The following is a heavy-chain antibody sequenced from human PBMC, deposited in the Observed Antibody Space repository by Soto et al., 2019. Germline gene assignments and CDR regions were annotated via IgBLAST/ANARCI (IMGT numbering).Heavy chain of an antibody. V-gene: IGHV3-66*04. D-gene: IGHD5-18*01. CDR3: ARHGYNYGGGYFDY. CDR2: IYSGGST. Sequence: EVQLVESGGGLVQPGWSLRLSCAASGVTVSSNYMSWVRQAPGKGLEWVSVIYSGGSTYYADSVKGRFTISRDNSKNTLYLQMNSLRAEDTAVYYCARHGYNYGGGYFDYWGQGTLVTVSS. J-gene: IGHJ4*02. CDR1: GVTVSSNY.